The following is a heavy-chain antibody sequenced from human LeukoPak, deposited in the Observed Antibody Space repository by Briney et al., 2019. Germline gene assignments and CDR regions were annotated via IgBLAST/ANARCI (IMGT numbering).Heavy chain of an antibody. CDR3: ARALRDDSSGYYFSPFDY. CDR1: GFTFSSYG. CDR2: IWYDGSNK. D-gene: IGHD3-22*01. V-gene: IGHV3-33*01. Sequence: GGSLRLSCAASGFTFSSYGMHWVRQAPGKGLEWVAVIWYDGSNKYYADSVKGRFTISRDNSKNTLYLQMNSLRAEDTAVYYCARALRDDSSGYYFSPFDYWGQGTLVTVSS. J-gene: IGHJ4*02.